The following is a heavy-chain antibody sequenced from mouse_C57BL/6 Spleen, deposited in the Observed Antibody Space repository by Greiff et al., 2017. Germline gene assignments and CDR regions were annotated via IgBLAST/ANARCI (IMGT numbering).Heavy chain of an antibody. CDR1: GFTFSDYY. CDR3: ARECSSSYWYFDV. CDR2: INYDGSST. J-gene: IGHJ1*03. V-gene: IGHV5-16*01. Sequence: EVKLVESEGGLVQPGSSMKLSCTASGFTFSDYYMAWVRQVPEKGLEWVANINYDGSSTYYLDSLKSRFIISRDNAKNILYLQMSSLKSEDTATYYCARECSSSYWYFDVWGTGTTVTVSS. D-gene: IGHD1-1*01.